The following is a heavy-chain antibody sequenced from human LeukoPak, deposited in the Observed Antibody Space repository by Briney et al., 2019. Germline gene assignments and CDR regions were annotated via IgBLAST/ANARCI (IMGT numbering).Heavy chain of an antibody. V-gene: IGHV1-18*01. J-gene: IGHJ5*02. CDR2: ISAYNGNT. CDR3: ARGTGVTNYYDSSGYHNWFDP. CDR1: GYTFTSYG. D-gene: IGHD3-22*01. Sequence: ASAKVSCKASGYTFTSYGISWVRQAPGQGLEWMGWISAYNGNTNYAQKLQGRVTMTTDTSTSTAYMELRSLRSDDTAVYYCARGTGVTNYYDSSGYHNWFDPWGQGTLVTVSS.